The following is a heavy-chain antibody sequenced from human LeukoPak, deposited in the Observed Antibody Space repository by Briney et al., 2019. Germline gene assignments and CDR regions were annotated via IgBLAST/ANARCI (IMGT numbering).Heavy chain of an antibody. D-gene: IGHD3-16*01. J-gene: IGHJ4*02. Sequence: GGSLRLSCAASGFTFSSYRMNWVRQAPGKGLEWVSYISSSSSTIYYADSVKGRFTISRDNAKNSLYLQMNSLRVDDTAVYYCARAGDRKAFDYWGQGTLVSVSS. CDR2: ISSSSSTI. CDR1: GFTFSSYR. CDR3: ARAGDRKAFDY. V-gene: IGHV3-48*01.